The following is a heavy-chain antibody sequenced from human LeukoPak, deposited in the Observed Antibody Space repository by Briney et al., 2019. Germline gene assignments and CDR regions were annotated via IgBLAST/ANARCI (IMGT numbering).Heavy chain of an antibody. D-gene: IGHD6-13*01. CDR3: ARGGSRSSWPYYYYYMDV. Sequence: SETLSLTCTVSGGSISTYYWGWIRQPPGRGLEWIGSIYYSGSTYYNPSLRSRVTISLDTSKNQFSLKLSSVTAADTAVYYCARGGSRSSWPYYYYYMDVWGKGTTVTVSS. CDR2: IYYSGST. CDR1: GGSISTYY. V-gene: IGHV4-39*07. J-gene: IGHJ6*03.